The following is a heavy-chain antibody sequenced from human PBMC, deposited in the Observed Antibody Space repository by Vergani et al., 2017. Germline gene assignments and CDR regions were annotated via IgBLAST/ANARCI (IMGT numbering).Heavy chain of an antibody. CDR3: AXDRKINSGSYPNNWFDP. J-gene: IGHJ5*02. CDR1: GYTFTSYA. Sequence: QVQLVQSGAEVKKPGASVKVSCKASGYTFTSYAMHWVRQAPGQRLEWMGWINAGNGNTKYSQKFQGRVTITRDTSASTAYMELSILRSEDTAVYYCAXDRKINSGSYPNNWFDPWGQGTLVTVSS. V-gene: IGHV1-3*01. D-gene: IGHD1-26*01. CDR2: INAGNGNT.